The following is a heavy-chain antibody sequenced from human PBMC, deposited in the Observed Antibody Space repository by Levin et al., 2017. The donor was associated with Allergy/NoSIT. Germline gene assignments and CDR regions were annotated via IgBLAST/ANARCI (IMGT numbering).Heavy chain of an antibody. CDR1: GGSISSSSYY. CDR2: IYYSGST. D-gene: IGHD6-13*01. Sequence: SETLSLTCTVSGGSISSSSYYWGWIRQPPGTGLEWIGSIYYSGSTYYNPSLKSRVTISVDTSKNQFSLKLSSVTAADTAVYYCARGDYSSSRPFDYWGQETLVTVSS. CDR3: ARGDYSSSRPFDY. V-gene: IGHV4-39*07. J-gene: IGHJ4*02.